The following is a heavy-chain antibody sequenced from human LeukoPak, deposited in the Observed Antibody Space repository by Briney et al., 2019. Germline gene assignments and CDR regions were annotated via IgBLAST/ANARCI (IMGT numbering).Heavy chain of an antibody. D-gene: IGHD1-26*01. CDR3: ASIVGATTHDAFDV. CDR2: IRAYNGNT. Sequence: ASVKVSCKASGYTFTSYGISWVRQAPGQGLEWMGWIRAYNGNTNYAQKLQGRVTMTTDTSTSTAYMERRSLRFDDTAVYYCASIVGATTHDAFDVWGQGTMVTVSS. J-gene: IGHJ3*01. V-gene: IGHV1-18*01. CDR1: GYTFTSYG.